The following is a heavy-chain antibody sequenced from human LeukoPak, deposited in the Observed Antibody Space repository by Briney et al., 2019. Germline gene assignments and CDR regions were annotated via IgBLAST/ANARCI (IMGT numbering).Heavy chain of an antibody. CDR3: ARVYGSVGTCYSFAY. CDR2: INSDGSTT. Sequence: GGSLRLSCAASEFTFSIYWMHWFRQAPGKGLVRVSHINSDGSTTSYADSVKGRFTISRDNAKNALNLQMNSLRAGVTAVYYCARVYGSVGTCYSFAYWGQGTLVTVSS. V-gene: IGHV3-74*01. D-gene: IGHD2-15*01. J-gene: IGHJ4*02. CDR1: EFTFSIYW.